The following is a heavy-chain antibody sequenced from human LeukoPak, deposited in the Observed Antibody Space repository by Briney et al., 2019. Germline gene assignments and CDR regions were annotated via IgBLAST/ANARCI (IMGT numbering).Heavy chain of an antibody. CDR3: AKGDNSGWFLSPFDS. CDR2: VSDVGSPP. V-gene: IGHV3-23*01. J-gene: IGHJ4*02. D-gene: IGHD6-19*01. Sequence: GGSLRLSCAAPGFTFRGYAMRWVRQAPGKGLEWVAGVSDVGSPPYYADSVKGRFTVSRDNSKNTLYLQMNSLRADDTAVYYCAKGDNSGWFLSPFDSWGQGTLVTVSS. CDR1: GFTFRGYA.